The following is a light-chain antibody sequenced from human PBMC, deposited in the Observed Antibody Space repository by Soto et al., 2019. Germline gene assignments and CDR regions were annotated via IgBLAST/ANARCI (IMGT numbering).Light chain of an antibody. V-gene: IGKV3-20*01. Sequence: EIVLTQSPGTLSLSPGERATLSCRASQSVSSSYLAWYQQKPGQAPRLLIYGASSRATGIPDRFSGSGSGTDFTLTISSLELEDYALYYCQQYSSSRTFGQGTKLEIK. CDR3: QQYSSSRT. J-gene: IGKJ1*01. CDR2: GAS. CDR1: QSVSSSY.